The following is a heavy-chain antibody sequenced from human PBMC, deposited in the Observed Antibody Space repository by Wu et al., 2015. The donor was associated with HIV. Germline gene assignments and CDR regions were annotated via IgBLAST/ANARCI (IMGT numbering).Heavy chain of an antibody. CDR2: ISAYNGNT. CDR1: GYTFTGYY. V-gene: IGHV1-18*04. J-gene: IGHJ6*02. CDR3: ARDSPTLVVVTALFPMGYYGMDV. D-gene: IGHD2-21*02. Sequence: QVQLVQSGAEVKKPGASVKVSCKASGYTFTGYYMHWVRQAPGQGLEWMGWISAYNGNTNYAQKLQGRVTMTTDTSTSTAYMELRSLRSDDTAVYYCARDSPTLVVVTALFPMGYYGMDVWGQGTTVTVSS.